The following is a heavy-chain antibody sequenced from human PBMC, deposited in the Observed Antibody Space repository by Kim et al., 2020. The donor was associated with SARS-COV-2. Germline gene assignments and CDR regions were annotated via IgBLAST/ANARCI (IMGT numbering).Heavy chain of an antibody. V-gene: IGHV5-10-1*01. CDR2: IDPSDFYT. J-gene: IGHJ4*02. D-gene: IGHD4-17*01. Sequence: GESLKISCKTSGYSFTTYWISWVRQMPGKGLEWMGRIDPSDFYTNYSPSFQGHVTISADRSLTTAYLQWSSLKASDTAMYYCATGYGDYSNWGPGTLVTVSS. CDR1: GYSFTTYW. CDR3: ATGYGDYSN.